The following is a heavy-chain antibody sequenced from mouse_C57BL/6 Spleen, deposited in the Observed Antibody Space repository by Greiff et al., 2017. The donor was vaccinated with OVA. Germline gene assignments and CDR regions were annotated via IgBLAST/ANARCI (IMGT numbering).Heavy chain of an antibody. CDR1: GYAFSSYW. CDR2: IYPGDGDT. J-gene: IGHJ4*01. Sequence: VKLVESGAELVKPGASVKISCKASGYAFSSYWMNWVKQRPGKGLEWIGQIYPGDGDTNYNGKFKGKATLTAAKSSSTAYMQLSSLTSEDSAVYFCAIIYYYGSSYYYYAMDYWGQGTSVTVSS. D-gene: IGHD1-1*01. CDR3: AIIYYYGSSYYYYAMDY. V-gene: IGHV1-80*01.